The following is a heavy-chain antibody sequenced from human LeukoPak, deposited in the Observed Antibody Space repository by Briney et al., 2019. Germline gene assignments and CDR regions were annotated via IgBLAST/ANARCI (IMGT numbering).Heavy chain of an antibody. CDR2: INPNSGGT. CDR3: ARVVVSVTGEWRLYDY. CDR1: GYTFTGYY. D-gene: IGHD7-27*01. Sequence: GASVKVSCXASGYTFTGYYMHWVRQAPGQGLEWMGRINPNSGGTNYAQKFQGRVTMTRDTSISTAYMELSRLRSDDTAVYYCARVVVSVTGEWRLYDYWGQGTLVTVSS. J-gene: IGHJ4*02. V-gene: IGHV1-2*06.